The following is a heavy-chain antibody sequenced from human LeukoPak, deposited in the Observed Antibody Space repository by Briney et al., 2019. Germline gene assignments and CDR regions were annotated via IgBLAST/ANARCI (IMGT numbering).Heavy chain of an antibody. CDR1: GVSISSGDYY. CDR2: IYYSGST. CDR3: AKTLGSPPTNFDY. V-gene: IGHV4-31*03. Sequence: PSQTLSLTCTVSGVSISSGDYYWSWIRQPPGKGLEWIGYIYYSGSTYYNPSLKSRVTISVDTSKNQFSLKLTSVTAADTAVYYCAKTLGSPPTNFDYWGQGTPVIVSS. D-gene: IGHD1-14*01. J-gene: IGHJ4*02.